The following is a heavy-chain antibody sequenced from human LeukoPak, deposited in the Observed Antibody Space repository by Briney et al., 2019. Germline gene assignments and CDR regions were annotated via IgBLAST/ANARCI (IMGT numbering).Heavy chain of an antibody. Sequence: PSETLSLTCTVSGDSIHSVYYFWGWIRQPPGKGLEWIGSVYFDGDTSHSPSLKSRVIISVDTSKNQFSLNLTSVTAADTALYYCARHRKSARNYLYYYMDVWGKGTTVTVSS. CDR2: VYFDGDT. CDR3: ARHRKSARNYLYYYMDV. D-gene: IGHD6-6*01. V-gene: IGHV4-39*01. CDR1: GDSIHSVYYF. J-gene: IGHJ6*03.